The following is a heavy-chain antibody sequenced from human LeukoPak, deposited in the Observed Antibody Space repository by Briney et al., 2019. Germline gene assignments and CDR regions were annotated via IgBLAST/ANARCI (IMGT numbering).Heavy chain of an antibody. J-gene: IGHJ6*03. Sequence: GGSLRLSCAASGLTFSSYAMSWVRQAPGKGLEWVSAISGSGGSTYYADSVKGRFTISRDNSKNTLYLQMNSLRAEDTAVYYCASCSSTSCYNYYYMDVWGKGTTVTVSS. CDR3: ASCSSTSCYNYYYMDV. CDR2: ISGSGGST. D-gene: IGHD2-2*01. V-gene: IGHV3-23*01. CDR1: GLTFSSYA.